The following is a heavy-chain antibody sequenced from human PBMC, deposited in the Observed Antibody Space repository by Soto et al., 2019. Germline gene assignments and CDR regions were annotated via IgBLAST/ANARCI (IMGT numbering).Heavy chain of an antibody. CDR2: ISHSGTT. V-gene: IGHV4-59*01. D-gene: IGHD3-10*01. CDR3: ARGTRATQYYFYFYGMDV. Sequence: TLSLTCTVSGGSINSYYWSWIRQPPGKGLEWIGYISHSGTTSYNPSLKSRLTISLNTSKNQFSLKLRSVTAADTAVYYCARGTRATQYYFYFYGMDVWGQGTTVTVS. CDR1: GGSINSYY. J-gene: IGHJ6*02.